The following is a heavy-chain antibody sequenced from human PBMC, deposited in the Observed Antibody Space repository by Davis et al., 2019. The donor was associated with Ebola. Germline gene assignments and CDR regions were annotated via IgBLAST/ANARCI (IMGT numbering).Heavy chain of an antibody. V-gene: IGHV3-33*06. D-gene: IGHD3-16*01. Sequence: PGGSLRLSCAASGFTFSSYGMHWVRKAPGKGLEWVAVIWYDGSNKYYADSVKGRFTISRDNSKNTLYLQMNSLRAEDTAVYYCAKALLGVTGFDYWGQGTLVTVSS. CDR2: IWYDGSNK. CDR3: AKALLGVTGFDY. J-gene: IGHJ4*02. CDR1: GFTFSSYG.